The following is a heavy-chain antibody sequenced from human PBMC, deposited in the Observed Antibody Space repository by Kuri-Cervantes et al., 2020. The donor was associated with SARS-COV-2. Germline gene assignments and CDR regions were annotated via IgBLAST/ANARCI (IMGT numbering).Heavy chain of an antibody. CDR2: FDPEDGET. Sequence: ASVKVSCKVSGYTLTELSMHWVRQAPGKGLEWMGGFDPEDGETIYAQKFPGRVTMTEDTSTDTAYMELSSLRSEDTAVYYCATTPLAAAGMYYYYYYMDVWGKGTTVTVSS. CDR1: GYTLTELS. J-gene: IGHJ6*03. V-gene: IGHV1-24*01. CDR3: ATTPLAAAGMYYYYYYMDV. D-gene: IGHD6-13*01.